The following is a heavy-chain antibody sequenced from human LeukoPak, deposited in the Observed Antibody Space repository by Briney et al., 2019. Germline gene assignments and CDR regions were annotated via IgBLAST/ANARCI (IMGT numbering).Heavy chain of an antibody. D-gene: IGHD2-2*01. CDR1: GGSVSSPSYY. V-gene: IGHV4-61*01. J-gene: IGHJ3*01. CDR3: AREGASTDAFDF. Sequence: SETLSLTCTVSGGSVSSPSYYWTWIRQPPGKGLEWIGYIYYSGTTNYNPSLQSRVTLSIDTSKNQFSLKLSSVTAADTAVYYCAREGASTDAFDFWGQGAMDTVSS. CDR2: IYYSGTT.